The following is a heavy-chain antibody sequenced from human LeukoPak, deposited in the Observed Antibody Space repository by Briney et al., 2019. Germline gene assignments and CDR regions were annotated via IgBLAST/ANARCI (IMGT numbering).Heavy chain of an antibody. CDR3: AGDHGRSTARLDY. CDR1: EFTFSSYA. J-gene: IGHJ4*02. Sequence: GGSLRLSCAASEFTFSSYAMHWVRQAPGKGLEWVAVISYDGINKYYADSVKGRFTISRDNSKNTLYLQINSLRAEDTAVYYCAGDHGRSTARLDYWGQGTLVTVSS. V-gene: IGHV3-30-3*01. D-gene: IGHD5-18*01. CDR2: ISYDGINK.